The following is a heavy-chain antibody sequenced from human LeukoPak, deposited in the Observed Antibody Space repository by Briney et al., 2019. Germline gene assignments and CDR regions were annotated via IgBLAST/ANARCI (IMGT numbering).Heavy chain of an antibody. CDR2: IKQDGSEK. D-gene: IGHD2-2*01. CDR1: GFTFSSYW. Sequence: GGSLRLSCAASGFTFSSYWMSWVRQAPGKGLEWVANIKQDGSEKYYVDSVKGRLTISRDNAKNSLYLQMNSLRAEDTAVYYCARDPALGYCSSTSCQSYYYYGMDVWGQGTTVTVSS. J-gene: IGHJ6*02. V-gene: IGHV3-7*01. CDR3: ARDPALGYCSSTSCQSYYYYGMDV.